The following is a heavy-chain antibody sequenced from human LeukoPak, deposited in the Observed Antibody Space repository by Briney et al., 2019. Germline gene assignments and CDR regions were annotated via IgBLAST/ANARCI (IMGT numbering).Heavy chain of an antibody. CDR1: GFTFSHYG. Sequence: GGSLRLSCAASGFTFSHYGMHWVRQAPGKGLEWVTLISYDGSNKKYADSVKGRFTISRDNAKNSLYLQMNSLRAEDTAVYYCARIVGATTFDYWGQGTLVTVSS. J-gene: IGHJ4*02. V-gene: IGHV3-30*03. D-gene: IGHD1-26*01. CDR2: ISYDGSNK. CDR3: ARIVGATTFDY.